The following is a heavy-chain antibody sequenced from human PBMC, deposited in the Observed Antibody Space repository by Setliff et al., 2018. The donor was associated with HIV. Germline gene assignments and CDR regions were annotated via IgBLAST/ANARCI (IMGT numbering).Heavy chain of an antibody. CDR3: ARVPKTPIAAPYYYYMDV. V-gene: IGHV4-61*09. J-gene: IGHJ6*03. D-gene: IGHD6-6*01. CDR1: DGSINSDSHF. Sequence: KTSETLSLTCTVSDGSINSDSHFWTWIRQPAGKALEWIGHVYRSGSTKYNPSLKSRVTMSVDTSKNEFSLKVSSVTASDTAMYYCARVPKTPIAAPYYYYMDVWGRGTTVTVSS. CDR2: VYRSGST.